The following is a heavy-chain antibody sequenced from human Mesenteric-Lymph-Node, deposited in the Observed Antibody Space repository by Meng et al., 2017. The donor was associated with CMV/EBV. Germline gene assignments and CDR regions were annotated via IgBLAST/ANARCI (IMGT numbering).Heavy chain of an antibody. CDR1: GYTFTGQY. D-gene: IGHD3-3*01. CDR3: ARGLRFLEWLPEFGY. V-gene: IGHV1-2*02. J-gene: IGHJ4*02. Sequence: ASVKVSCKASGYTFTGQYMHWVRQAPGQGLEWMGWMNPNSGNTGYAQKFQGRVTMTRDTSISTAYMELSRLRSDDTAVYYCARGLRFLEWLPEFGYWGQGTLVTVSS. CDR2: MNPNSGNT.